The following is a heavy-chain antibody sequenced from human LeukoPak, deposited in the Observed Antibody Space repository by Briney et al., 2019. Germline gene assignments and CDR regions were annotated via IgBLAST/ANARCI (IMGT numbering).Heavy chain of an antibody. D-gene: IGHD1-26*01. V-gene: IGHV3-23*01. CDR2: IGGDGVGK. Sequence: GGSLRLSCAASGFIFKNYAMMWVRQAPGKGLEWVSAIGGDGVGKDYADSVKGRFTISRDNFKDTVYLEMNSLRVEDTALYYGAKRVGGTPDYWGLGTLVTVAS. J-gene: IGHJ4*02. CDR3: AKRVGGTPDY. CDR1: GFIFKNYA.